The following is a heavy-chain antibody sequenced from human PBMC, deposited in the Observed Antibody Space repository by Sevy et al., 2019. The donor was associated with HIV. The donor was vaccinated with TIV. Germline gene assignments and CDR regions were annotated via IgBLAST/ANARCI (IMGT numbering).Heavy chain of an antibody. V-gene: IGHV3-23*01. CDR2: ISGSGGST. Sequence: EGSLRLSCAASGFTFSSYAMSWVRQAPGKGLEWVSAISGSGGSTYYADSVKGRFTISRDNSKNTLCLQMNSLRAEETAVYYCAKSTGYNWFDPWGQGTLVTVSS. CDR3: AKSTGYNWFDP. D-gene: IGHD2-2*01. CDR1: GFTFSSYA. J-gene: IGHJ5*02.